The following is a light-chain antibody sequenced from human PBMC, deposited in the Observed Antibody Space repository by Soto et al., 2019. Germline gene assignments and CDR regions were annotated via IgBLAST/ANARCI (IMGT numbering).Light chain of an antibody. Sequence: DIQMTQSPSTLSASVGDRVTITCRASQSINSWLAWYQQKPGKAPKLLIYKASSLESGVPSRISGSGSGTDFTLTIGSLQADVFAIYYCQQYVSDYMFGHGTKLE. J-gene: IGKJ1*01. V-gene: IGKV1-5*03. CDR1: QSINSW. CDR2: KAS. CDR3: QQYVSDYM.